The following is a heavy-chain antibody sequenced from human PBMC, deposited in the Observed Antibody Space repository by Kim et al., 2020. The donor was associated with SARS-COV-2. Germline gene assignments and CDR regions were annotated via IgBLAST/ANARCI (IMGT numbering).Heavy chain of an antibody. CDR3: ATGYLYLLN. Sequence: GGSLRLSCAASGFTVSDNYMNWVRQTPGKGLEFVSFLYRGGTTYYADSVKGRVTISRDDSKNTLYLQMSSLRAEDTAVYYCATGYLYLLNWGQGIPVTVSS. V-gene: IGHV3-66*01. CDR2: LYRGGTT. CDR1: GFTVSDNY. J-gene: IGHJ4*02. D-gene: IGHD2-2*02.